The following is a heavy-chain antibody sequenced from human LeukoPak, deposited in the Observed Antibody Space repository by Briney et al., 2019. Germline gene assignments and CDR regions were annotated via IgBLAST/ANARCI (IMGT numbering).Heavy chain of an antibody. J-gene: IGHJ6*03. CDR1: GGSINSSGNT. D-gene: IGHD3-10*02. CDR2: AYYSGTT. Sequence: SETLSLTCTASGGSINSSGNTWVWIRQPPGKGLEWIASAYYSGTTYYNPSLKSRVTIFVDTSKNHFSLMVNSVTAADAAVYSCARHGCSTTNGFGYYHDFMDVWGKGTTVIVSS. V-gene: IGHV4-39*01. CDR3: ARHGCSTTNGFGYYHDFMDV.